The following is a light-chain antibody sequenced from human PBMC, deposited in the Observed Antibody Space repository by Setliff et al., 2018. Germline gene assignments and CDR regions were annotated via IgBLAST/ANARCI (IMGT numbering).Light chain of an antibody. Sequence: QSVLTQPPSASGSPGQSVTISCTGTSSDIGGYKYVSWHQQHPGKAPKLMIFEVSKRPSGVPDRFSGSKSGNTASLTVSGLQAEDEADYYCSSYAGSNSYVFGTGTKVTVL. V-gene: IGLV2-8*01. CDR3: SSYAGSNSYV. CDR1: SSDIGGYKY. CDR2: EVS. J-gene: IGLJ1*01.